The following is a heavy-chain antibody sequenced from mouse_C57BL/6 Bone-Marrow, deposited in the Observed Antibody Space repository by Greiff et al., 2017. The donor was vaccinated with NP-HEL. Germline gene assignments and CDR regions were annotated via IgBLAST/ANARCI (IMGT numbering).Heavy chain of an antibody. CDR2: IDPSDSYT. Sequence: QVQLQQPGAELVMPGASVKLSCKASGYTFTSYWMHWVKQRPGQGLEWIGEIDPSDSYTNYNQKFKGKSTLTVDKSSSTAYMQLSSLTSEDSAVYYCARDYYGSSFAYWGQGTLVTASA. CDR1: GYTFTSYW. CDR3: ARDYYGSSFAY. D-gene: IGHD1-1*01. V-gene: IGHV1-69*01. J-gene: IGHJ3*01.